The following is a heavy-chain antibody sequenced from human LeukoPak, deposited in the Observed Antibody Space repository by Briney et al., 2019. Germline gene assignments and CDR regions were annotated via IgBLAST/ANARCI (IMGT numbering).Heavy chain of an antibody. CDR3: ARDRGGIGYYMDV. J-gene: IGHJ6*03. D-gene: IGHD3-16*02. V-gene: IGHV3-23*01. CDR1: GLTFSSYG. Sequence: GGSLRLSCAASGLTFSSYGMSWVRQAPGKGLEWVSAISGSGGSTYYADSVKGRFTISRDNSKNTLYLQMNSLRAEDTAVYYCARDRGGIGYYMDVWGKGTTVTVSS. CDR2: ISGSGGST.